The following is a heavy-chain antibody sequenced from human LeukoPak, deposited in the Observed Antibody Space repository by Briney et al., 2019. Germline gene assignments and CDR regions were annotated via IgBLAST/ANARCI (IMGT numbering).Heavy chain of an antibody. V-gene: IGHV4-39*07. J-gene: IGHJ4*02. CDR3: ARGHGGVVDY. CDR1: GGSISSSSYY. Sequence: PSETLSLTCTVSGGSISSSSYYWGWIRQPRGKGLEWIGSIYYSGSTYYNPSLKSRVTISADTSKNQFSLKLSSVTAADTAVYYCARGHGGVVDYWGQGTLVTVSS. CDR2: IYYSGST. D-gene: IGHD2-15*01.